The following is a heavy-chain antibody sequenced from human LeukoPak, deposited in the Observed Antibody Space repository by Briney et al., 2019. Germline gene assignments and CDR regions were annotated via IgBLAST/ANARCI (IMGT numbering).Heavy chain of an antibody. J-gene: IGHJ4*02. D-gene: IGHD1-26*01. CDR3: ARDSLERGAPVDY. CDR2: IYSGGST. V-gene: IGHV3-66*01. Sequence: TGGSLRLSCAASGFTVSSNYMIWVRQAPGKGLEWVSVIYSGGSTYYADSVKGRFTISRDNSKNTLYLQMNSLRAEDTAVYYCARDSLERGAPVDYWGQGTLVTVSS. CDR1: GFTVSSNY.